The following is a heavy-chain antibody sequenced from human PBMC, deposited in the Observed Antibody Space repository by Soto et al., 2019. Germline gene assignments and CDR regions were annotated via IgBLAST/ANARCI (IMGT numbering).Heavy chain of an antibody. Sequence: QVQLVESGGGVVQPGRSLRLSCEASGFTFSSYGMHWVRQAPGKGLEWVAVISYDGSNKYYADSGKGRFTISRDNSKNTLDLQMNSLRAEDTAVYYCARALLVAYCGQGTLVTVSS. V-gene: IGHV3-30*03. J-gene: IGHJ4*02. CDR3: ARALLVAY. CDR2: ISYDGSNK. D-gene: IGHD2-21*01. CDR1: GFTFSSYG.